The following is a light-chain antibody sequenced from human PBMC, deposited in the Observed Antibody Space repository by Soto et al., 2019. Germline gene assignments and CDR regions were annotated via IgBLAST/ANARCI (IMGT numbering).Light chain of an antibody. Sequence: QSLLSQPASVSGSPGQSITISCTGTSSDVGAYDSVSFCRQHPHKAXQVMIYEVTKRPSGVSNRFSGSKSGNTASLIISGLQAEDEADYYCSSYASGGTLAFGTGTKVTVL. CDR1: SSDVGAYDS. V-gene: IGLV2-14*01. CDR2: EVT. CDR3: SSYASGGTLA. J-gene: IGLJ1*01.